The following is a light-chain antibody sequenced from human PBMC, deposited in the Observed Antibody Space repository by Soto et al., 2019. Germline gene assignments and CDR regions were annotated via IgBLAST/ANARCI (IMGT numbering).Light chain of an antibody. CDR3: XXXXXXPRGT. CDR1: QSVSNN. J-gene: IGKJ2*02. V-gene: IGKV3-15*01. CDR2: GAS. Sequence: EIVMTQSPATLSVSPGERXTLXXRASQSVSNNLAWYQQKPGQAPRLLIYGASTRATGIPARFSGSGSGTEFTLTISSLXSXXXXXXXXXXXXXXPRGTFGGGTKVEIK.